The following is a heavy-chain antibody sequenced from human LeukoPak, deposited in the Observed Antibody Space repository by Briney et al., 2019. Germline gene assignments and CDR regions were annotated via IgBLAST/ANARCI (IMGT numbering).Heavy chain of an antibody. CDR3: AREMFGELYYYYYMDV. V-gene: IGHV3-11*01. Sequence: PGGSLRLSCAASGFTFSDYYMSWIRQAPGKGLEWVSYISSSGSTIYYADSVKGRFTISRDNAKNSLYLQMNSLRAEDTAVYYCAREMFGELYYYYYMDVWGKGTTVTISS. CDR1: GFTFSDYY. D-gene: IGHD3-10*02. CDR2: ISSSGSTI. J-gene: IGHJ6*03.